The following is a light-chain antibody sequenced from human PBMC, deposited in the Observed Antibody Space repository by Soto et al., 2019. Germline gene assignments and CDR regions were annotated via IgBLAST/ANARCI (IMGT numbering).Light chain of an antibody. CDR3: QQRSNWPQLT. J-gene: IGKJ4*01. CDR2: DAS. CDR1: QSVSSY. V-gene: IGKV3-11*01. Sequence: EIVLTQSPATLSLFPGERATLSCRASQSVSSYLAWYQQKPGQAPSLLIYDASNRATGIPARFSGSGSGTDFTLTISSLEPEDFAVYYCQQRSNWPQLTFGGGTKVEIK.